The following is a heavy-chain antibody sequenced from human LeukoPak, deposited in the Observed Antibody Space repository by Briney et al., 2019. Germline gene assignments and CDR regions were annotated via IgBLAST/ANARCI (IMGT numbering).Heavy chain of an antibody. CDR1: GYTFTRYY. CDR2: INPSDGGT. Sequence: ASVKVSCKASGYTFTRYYMHWVRQAPGQGLEWMGVINPSDGGTSYAQKFQGRVTMTRDTSTSTVYMELSGLRSEDTAVYYCARAYGSGSYYRPSAGGGYWGQGTLVTVSS. CDR3: ARAYGSGSYYRPSAGGGY. J-gene: IGHJ4*02. V-gene: IGHV1-46*01. D-gene: IGHD3-10*01.